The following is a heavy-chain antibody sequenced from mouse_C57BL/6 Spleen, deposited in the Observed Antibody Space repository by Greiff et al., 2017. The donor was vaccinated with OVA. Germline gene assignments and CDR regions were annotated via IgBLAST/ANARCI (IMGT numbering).Heavy chain of an antibody. CDR3: ARGGAVVGDD. CDR2: ISYDGSN. Sequence: EVQLVESGPGLVKPSQSLSLTCSVTGYSITSGYYWNWIRQFPGNKLEWMGYISYDGSNNYNPSLKNRISITPDTSKNQFFLQLNSVTTEDTAKYYCARGGAVVGDDWGKGTTRTVSS. J-gene: IGHJ2*01. CDR1: GYSITSGYY. V-gene: IGHV3-6*01. D-gene: IGHD1-1*01.